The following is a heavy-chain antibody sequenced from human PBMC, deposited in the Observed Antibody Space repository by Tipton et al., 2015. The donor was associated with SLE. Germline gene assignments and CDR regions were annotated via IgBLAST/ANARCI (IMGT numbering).Heavy chain of an antibody. CDR1: GWSFSGYY. D-gene: IGHD4-23*01. V-gene: IGHV4-34*01. CDR3: ARGATPTVVKGNRFDH. CDR2: INHIGIT. Sequence: TLSLTCAVYGWSFSGYYWSWIRQPPGKGLAWIGEINHIGITNYNPSLKSRVTISVDTSKNQFSLKLSSVTAADTAVYYCARGATPTVVKGNRFDHWGQVTLVPVPS. J-gene: IGHJ4*02.